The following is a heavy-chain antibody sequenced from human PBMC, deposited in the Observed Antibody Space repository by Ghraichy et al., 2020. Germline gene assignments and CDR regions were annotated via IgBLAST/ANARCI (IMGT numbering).Heavy chain of an antibody. CDR3: ARAPPPTNTAMPYYDY. CDR1: GFTFSSYG. CDR2: IWYDGSNK. Sequence: GGSLRLSCAASGFTFSSYGMHWVRQAPGKGLEWVAVIWYDGSNKYYADSVKGRFTISRDNSKNTLYLQMNSLRAEDTAVYYCARAPPPTNTAMPYYDYWGQGTLVTVSS. D-gene: IGHD5-18*01. V-gene: IGHV3-33*01. J-gene: IGHJ4*02.